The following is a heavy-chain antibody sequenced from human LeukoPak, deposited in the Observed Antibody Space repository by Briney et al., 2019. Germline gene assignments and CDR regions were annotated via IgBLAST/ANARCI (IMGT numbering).Heavy chain of an antibody. CDR2: INSDGINT. Sequence: GGSLRLSCAASGFTFSNYWMHWVRQAPGKGLVWVSRINSDGINTSYADSVKGRFTISRDNAKNTLNLQMNSLRAEDTVVYYCARDLGQYYDTSDNWFDPWGQGTLVTVSS. J-gene: IGHJ5*02. CDR1: GFTFSNYW. D-gene: IGHD3-22*01. CDR3: ARDLGQYYDTSDNWFDP. V-gene: IGHV3-74*01.